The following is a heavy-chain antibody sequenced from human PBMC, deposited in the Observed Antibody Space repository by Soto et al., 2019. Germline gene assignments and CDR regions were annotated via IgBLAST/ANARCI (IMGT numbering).Heavy chain of an antibody. V-gene: IGHV2-26*01. CDR1: GFSLTNGRMG. J-gene: IGHJ6*02. Sequence: QVTLKESGPVLVKPTETLTLTCSVSGFSLTNGRMGVSWIRQPPVKALEGLAHFFSDAERSYSTSMQSRLNMYKDSSGSQVVLTMTNMAPADTATYYCARMDGDYNYYGLDVWGHGIAVTVSS. D-gene: IGHD4-17*01. CDR2: FFSDAER. CDR3: ARMDGDYNYYGLDV.